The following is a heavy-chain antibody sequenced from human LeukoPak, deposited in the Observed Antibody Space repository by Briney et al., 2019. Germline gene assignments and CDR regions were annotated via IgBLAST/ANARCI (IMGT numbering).Heavy chain of an antibody. CDR1: GGSISSGGYY. J-gene: IGHJ3*02. CDR3: ARDSDYDSSASDAFDI. Sequence: SETLSLTCTVSGGSISSGGYYWSWIRQHPGKGLEWIGYIYYSGSTYYNPSLKSRVTISVDTSKNQFSPKLSSVTAADTAVYYCARDSDYDSSASDAFDIWGQGTMVTVSS. V-gene: IGHV4-31*03. CDR2: IYYSGST. D-gene: IGHD3-22*01.